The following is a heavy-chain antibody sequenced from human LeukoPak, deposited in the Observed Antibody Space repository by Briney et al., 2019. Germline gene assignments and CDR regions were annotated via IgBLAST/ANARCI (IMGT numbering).Heavy chain of an antibody. CDR1: GYTFANYW. J-gene: IGHJ3*02. D-gene: IGHD7-27*01. CDR2: IYPGDSDT. V-gene: IGHV5-51*01. CDR3: ARPLNWGSAHAFDT. Sequence: GESLKISCEGSGYTFANYWIGWVRQMPGKGLEWMGIIYPGDSDTRYSPSFQGQVTISADKSINTAYLQWSSLRASDTAIYYCARPLNWGSAHAFDTWGQGTAVTVSS.